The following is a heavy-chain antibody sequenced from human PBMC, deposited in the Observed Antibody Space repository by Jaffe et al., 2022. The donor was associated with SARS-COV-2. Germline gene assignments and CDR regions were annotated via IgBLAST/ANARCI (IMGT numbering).Heavy chain of an antibody. CDR3: ASVTNNGMDL. D-gene: IGHD4-4*01. CDR1: GISFSTYT. CDR2: ITSGSTYI. V-gene: IGHV3-21*01. J-gene: IGHJ6*02. Sequence: DGQLVESGGGLVKPGGSLRLSCAASGISFSTYTMIWVRQAPGKGLEWVSSITSGSTYIYYSDSVKGRFTISRDNDKNSLYLQMNRLRGEDAALYYCASVTNNGMDLWGQGTTVTVSS.